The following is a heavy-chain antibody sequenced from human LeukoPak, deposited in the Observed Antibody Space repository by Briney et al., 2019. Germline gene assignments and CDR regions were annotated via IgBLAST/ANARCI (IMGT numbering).Heavy chain of an antibody. V-gene: IGHV4-61*05. CDR2: IYYSGST. Sequence: PSETLSLTCAVSGGSIISSSYYWGWIRQPPGKGLEWIGYIYYSGSTNYNPSLKSRVTISVDTSKNQFSLKLSSVTAADTAVYYCARHYDAFDIWGQGTMVTVSS. CDR1: GGSIISSSYY. D-gene: IGHD3-10*01. CDR3: ARHYDAFDI. J-gene: IGHJ3*02.